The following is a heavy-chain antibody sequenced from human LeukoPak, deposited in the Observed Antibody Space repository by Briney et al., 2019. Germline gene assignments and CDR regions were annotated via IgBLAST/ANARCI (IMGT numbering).Heavy chain of an antibody. J-gene: IGHJ4*02. D-gene: IGHD3-10*01. CDR1: GYTVTAYY. V-gene: IGHV1-2*02. CDR2: INPKSGDT. CDR3: ARGRGTYSLDY. Sequence: ASVKVSCKASGYTVTAYYMHWVRQAPGQGLEWMGRINPKSGDTNYAQKFQGRVTMTRDTSISTVYMELSSLRSDGTAVYYCARGRGTYSLDYWGQGTLVTISS.